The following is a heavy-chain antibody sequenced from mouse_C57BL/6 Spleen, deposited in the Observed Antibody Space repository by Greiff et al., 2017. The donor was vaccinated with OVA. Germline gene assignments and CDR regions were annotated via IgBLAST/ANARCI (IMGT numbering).Heavy chain of an antibody. CDR3: ASPTTVAPNFDV. J-gene: IGHJ1*03. CDR1: GYTFTSYW. D-gene: IGHD1-1*01. Sequence: VQLQQSGAELVKPGASVKLSCKASGYTFTSYWMQWVKQRPGQGLEWIGEIDPSDSYTNYNQKFKGKATLTVDTSSSTAYMQLSSLTSEDSAVYYCASPTTVAPNFDVWGTGTTVTVSS. V-gene: IGHV1-50*01. CDR2: IDPSDSYT.